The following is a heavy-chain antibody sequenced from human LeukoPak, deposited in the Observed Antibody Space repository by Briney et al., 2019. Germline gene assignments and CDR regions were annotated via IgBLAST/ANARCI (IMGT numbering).Heavy chain of an antibody. CDR1: GGSISSFY. CDR3: ARGGDWGYYFDY. Sequence: SETLSLTCTVSGGSISSFYWSWIRQPPGKGLQWIGYIFYKGGTNYNPSLKSRVTMSVDTSKNLFSLRLSSVTAADTAVYYCARGGDWGYYFDYWGQGTLVTVSS. J-gene: IGHJ4*02. CDR2: IFYKGGT. D-gene: IGHD7-27*01. V-gene: IGHV4-59*01.